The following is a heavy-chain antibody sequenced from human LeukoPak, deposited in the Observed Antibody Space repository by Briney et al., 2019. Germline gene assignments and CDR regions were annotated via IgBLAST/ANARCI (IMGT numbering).Heavy chain of an antibody. D-gene: IGHD3-10*01. CDR3: ARGKIWSPVYLSH. CDR2: IYSSGTT. Sequence: SETLSLTCIVSGGSISSCYWSWIRQPPGKGLEWIGNIYSSGTTNYNPSLKSRVTISMDTSKNQSSLKLSSVTAADTAVYYCARGKIWSPVYLSHWGQGTLVTVSS. CDR1: GGSISSCY. V-gene: IGHV4-59*13. J-gene: IGHJ4*02.